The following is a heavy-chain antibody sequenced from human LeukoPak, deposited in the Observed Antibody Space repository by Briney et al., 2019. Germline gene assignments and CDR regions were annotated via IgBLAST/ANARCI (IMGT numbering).Heavy chain of an antibody. CDR3: FAYSPEDY. Sequence: GGSLRLSCAASGFTFSNAWMSWVRQAPGKGLEWVGRIKSKTNGGTTDYAAPVKGRFTISRDDSESTLYLQMSSLKTEDTAVYYCFAYSPEDYWGQGTLVTVSS. J-gene: IGHJ4*02. V-gene: IGHV3-15*01. D-gene: IGHD2-15*01. CDR2: IKSKTNGGTT. CDR1: GFTFSNAW.